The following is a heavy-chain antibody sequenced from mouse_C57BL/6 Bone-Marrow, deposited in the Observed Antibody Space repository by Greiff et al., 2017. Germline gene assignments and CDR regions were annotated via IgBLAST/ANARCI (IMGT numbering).Heavy chain of an antibody. CDR3: ARHCYGSSFDY. V-gene: IGHV5-6*01. D-gene: IGHD1-1*01. CDR1: GFTFSSYG. CDR2: ISSGGSYT. J-gene: IGHJ2*01. Sequence: EVKLMESGGDLVKPGGSLKLSCAASGFTFSSYGMSWVRQTPDQRLEWVATISSGGSYTYYPDSVKGRFTISRDNAKNTLYLQMSSLKSEDTAMYYCARHCYGSSFDYWGQGTTLTVSS.